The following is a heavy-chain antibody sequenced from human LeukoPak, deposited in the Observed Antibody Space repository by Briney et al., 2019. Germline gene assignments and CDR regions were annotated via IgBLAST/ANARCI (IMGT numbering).Heavy chain of an antibody. CDR1: GFTFSSYA. CDR3: AKVCIAYCGGDCHFFDY. D-gene: IGHD2-21*02. V-gene: IGHV3-23*01. CDR2: ISGSGGST. Sequence: GGSLRLSCAASGFTFSSYAMSWARQAPGKGLEWVSAISGSGGSTYYADSVKGRFTISRDISKNTLYLQMNSLRAEDTAVYYCAKVCIAYCGGDCHFFDYWGQGTLVTVSS. J-gene: IGHJ4*02.